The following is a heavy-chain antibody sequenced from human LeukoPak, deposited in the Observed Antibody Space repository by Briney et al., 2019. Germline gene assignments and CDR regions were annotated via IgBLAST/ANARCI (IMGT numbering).Heavy chain of an antibody. Sequence: ASVKVSSKASVFTFAGSYMHWVRRAPCPGLEWMGWIDPNSGGTNYAQKVPGRVTMTRATSISTAYMELSRLRSDDTAVHYCARRYRLDYYYYFGMDVWGQGTTVTVSS. CDR1: VFTFAGSY. CDR3: ARRYRLDYYYYFGMDV. CDR2: IDPNSGGT. J-gene: IGHJ6*02. V-gene: IGHV1-2*02. D-gene: IGHD5-18*01.